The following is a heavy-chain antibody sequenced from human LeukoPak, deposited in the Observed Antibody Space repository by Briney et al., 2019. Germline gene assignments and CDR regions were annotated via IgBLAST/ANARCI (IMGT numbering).Heavy chain of an antibody. D-gene: IGHD3/OR15-3a*01. V-gene: IGHV3-21*01. CDR3: ARQTGSGLFILP. Sequence: GGSLRLSCAASGFTFSRYSMNWVRQAPGKGLEWVSSISSSSSHIYYADSVTGRITVSRDNAKNSLYLQMNSLRAEDTAVYYCARQTGSGLFILPGGQGTLVTVSS. CDR2: ISSSSSHI. CDR1: GFTFSRYS. J-gene: IGHJ4*02.